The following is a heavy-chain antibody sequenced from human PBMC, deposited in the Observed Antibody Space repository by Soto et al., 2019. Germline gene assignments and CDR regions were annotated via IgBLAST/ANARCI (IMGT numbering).Heavy chain of an antibody. CDR2: ISGSGGST. D-gene: IGHD3-10*02. Sequence: PGGSLRLSCAASGFTFSTYAMSWVRQAPGKGLEWVSAISGSGGSTYYADPVKGRFTISRDNAKNMVFLQMNSLRVEDTAVYYCARDVPHNWFDSWGQGTLVTVS. J-gene: IGHJ5*01. CDR1: GFTFSTYA. CDR3: ARDVPHNWFDS. V-gene: IGHV3-23*01.